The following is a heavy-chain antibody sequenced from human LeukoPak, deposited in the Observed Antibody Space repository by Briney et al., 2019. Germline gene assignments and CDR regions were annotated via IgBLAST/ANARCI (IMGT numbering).Heavy chain of an antibody. J-gene: IGHJ4*02. CDR1: GYTFTGYY. Sequence: ASVKVSCKASGYTFTGYYMHWVRQAPGQGLEWMGWINPNSGGTNYAQKFQGRVTMTRDTSISTAYVELSRLRSDDTAVYYCARGTGEGYTYGRYYFDYWGQGTLVTVSS. D-gene: IGHD5-18*01. CDR2: INPNSGGT. CDR3: ARGTGEGYTYGRYYFDY. V-gene: IGHV1-2*02.